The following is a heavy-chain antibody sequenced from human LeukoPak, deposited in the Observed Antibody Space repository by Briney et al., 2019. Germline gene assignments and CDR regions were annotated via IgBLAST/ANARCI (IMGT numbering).Heavy chain of an antibody. V-gene: IGHV3-23*01. CDR1: GFTFSSNV. Sequence: GGSLRLSCAASGFTFSSNVMSWVRQAPGKGLEWVSAISHGGVGTYYAHSVKRQFTISRDNSKNTLYLQMNSLRAEDTAVYYCAKEAGGSYSARVLGYWGQGTLVTVSS. CDR2: ISHGGVGT. D-gene: IGHD1-26*01. CDR3: AKEAGGSYSARVLGY. J-gene: IGHJ4*02.